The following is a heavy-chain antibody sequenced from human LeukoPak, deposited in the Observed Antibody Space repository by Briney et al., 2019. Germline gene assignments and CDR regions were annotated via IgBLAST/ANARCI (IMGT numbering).Heavy chain of an antibody. D-gene: IGHD6-13*01. CDR2: ISDDGRNK. V-gene: IGHV3-30*18. CDR3: AKDRETTASGTFDY. Sequence: PGGSLRLSCAASGFTFNNYCMHYVRQAPGKGLEWVAVISDDGRNKNYADSVKSRFTISRDNSNNTLYLQMNSLRAEDTGVYYCAKDRETTASGTFDYWGQGTLVTVSS. CDR1: GFTFNNYC. J-gene: IGHJ4*02.